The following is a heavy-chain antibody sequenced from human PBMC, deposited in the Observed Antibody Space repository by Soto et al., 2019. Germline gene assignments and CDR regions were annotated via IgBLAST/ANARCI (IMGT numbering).Heavy chain of an antibody. Sequence: SVKGSWKASGYTFTSYHINWGRQTPGQGLEWMVWMNPDSGDRGYAQKFQGRVTLTRNTSKGTAYMELSSLRSEDTAIYYCTRRLPYDYGDYDYWGQGTLGTAAS. CDR2: MNPDSGDR. V-gene: IGHV1-8*01. CDR3: TRRLPYDYGDYDY. CDR1: GYTFTSYH. D-gene: IGHD4-17*01. J-gene: IGHJ4*02.